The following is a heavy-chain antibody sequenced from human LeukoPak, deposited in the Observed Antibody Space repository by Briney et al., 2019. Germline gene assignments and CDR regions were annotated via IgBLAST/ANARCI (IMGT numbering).Heavy chain of an antibody. CDR2: ISAYNGNT. CDR1: GYTFTSYG. CDR3: ARHVWLLWFWEPKAYAFDI. V-gene: IGHV1-18*01. Sequence: ASVKVSCKASGYTFTSYGISWVRQAPGQGLEWMGWISAYNGNTNYAQKLQGRVTMTTDTSTSTAYMELRSLRSDDTAVYYCARHVWLLWFWEPKAYAFDIWGQGTMVTVSS. D-gene: IGHD3-10*01. J-gene: IGHJ3*02.